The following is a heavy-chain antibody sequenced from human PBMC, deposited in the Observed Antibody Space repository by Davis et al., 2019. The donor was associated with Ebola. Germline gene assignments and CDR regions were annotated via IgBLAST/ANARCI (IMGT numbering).Heavy chain of an antibody. J-gene: IGHJ3*02. V-gene: IGHV4-59*01. Sequence: SETLSLTCTVSAASLTTSFWSWIRQPPGKGLEWIGYVFYTGSTEYNPSLKSRVTLSVDRSKNHLSLNLSSVTAADTAVYYCARDGDPSDLGSDSFDIWGQGKMVTVSS. D-gene: IGHD3-3*01. CDR1: AASLTTSF. CDR3: ARDGDPSDLGSDSFDI. CDR2: VFYTGST.